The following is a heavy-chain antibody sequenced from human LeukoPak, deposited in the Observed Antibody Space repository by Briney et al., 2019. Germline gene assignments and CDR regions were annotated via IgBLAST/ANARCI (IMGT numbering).Heavy chain of an antibody. CDR2: ISYDGSNK. V-gene: IGHV3-30*04. D-gene: IGHD3-10*01. CDR1: GFIFSNYA. Sequence: PGGSLRLSCAASGFIFSNYAMHWVRQAPGKGLEWVAVISYDGSNKYYADSVKGRFTISRDNSKNTLYLQMNSLRAEDTAVYYCARDGVRGVNDAFDIWGQGTMVTVSS. J-gene: IGHJ3*02. CDR3: ARDGVRGVNDAFDI.